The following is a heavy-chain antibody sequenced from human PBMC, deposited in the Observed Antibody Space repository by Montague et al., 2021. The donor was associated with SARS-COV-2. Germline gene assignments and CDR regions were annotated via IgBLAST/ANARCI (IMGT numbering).Heavy chain of an antibody. J-gene: IGHJ5*02. CDR3: ASLTLGYCSSTSCYSDWFDP. CDR1: GGSFRGYY. V-gene: IGHV4-34*01. D-gene: IGHD2-2*02. CDR2: INHSGST. Sequence: SETLSLTCAVYGGSFRGYYWSWIRQPPGKGLEWMGEINHSGSTNYNPSLKSRVTISVDTSKNKFSLKLSSVTAADTAVYYCASLTLGYCSSTSCYSDWFDPWGQGTLVTVSS.